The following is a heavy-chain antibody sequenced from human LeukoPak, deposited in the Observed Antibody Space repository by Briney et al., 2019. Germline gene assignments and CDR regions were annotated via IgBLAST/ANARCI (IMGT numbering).Heavy chain of an antibody. CDR1: GYTFTGYY. CDR3: ARGRGTTSSNFDY. CDR2: INPNNGGT. D-gene: IGHD2-2*01. V-gene: IGHV1-2*02. Sequence: EASVKVSCKASGYTFTGYYMHWVRQAPGQGLEWMGWINPNNGGTNYAQKFQGRVTMTRDTSSSTAYMELSRLTSDDTAVYYCARGRGTTSSNFDYWGQGTLVTVSS. J-gene: IGHJ4*02.